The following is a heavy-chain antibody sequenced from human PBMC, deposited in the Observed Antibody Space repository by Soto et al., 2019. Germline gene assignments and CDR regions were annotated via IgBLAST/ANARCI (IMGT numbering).Heavy chain of an antibody. CDR1: GGAVATGGYY. CDR3: ARVPFVDGGYWSDS. J-gene: IGHJ5*01. Sequence: QVQLQESGPGLVKASQTLSLTCTVSGGAVATGGYYWAWIRQHPGKGLEWIGYMFYTGATYYSRSLKSRISMSVDPPKNQFNLKMASVAAADTAVYYCARVPFVDGGYWSDSWGRGSLVTV. V-gene: IGHV4-31*03. CDR2: MFYTGAT. D-gene: IGHD2-21*01.